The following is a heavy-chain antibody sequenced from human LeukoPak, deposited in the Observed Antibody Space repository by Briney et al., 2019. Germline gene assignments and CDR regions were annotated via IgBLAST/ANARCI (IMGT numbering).Heavy chain of an antibody. Sequence: SETLSLTCTVSGGSISSYYWSWSRQPPGKGLEWSGYIYYGGSTNYNPSLKSRVTISVDTSKNQFSRKLSSVTAADTAVYYCARGWNTWAARGYIDVCGKGTTATVSS. CDR2: IYYGGST. J-gene: IGHJ6*03. CDR1: GGSISSYY. D-gene: IGHD6-6*01. V-gene: IGHV4-59*12. CDR3: ARGWNTWAARGYIDV.